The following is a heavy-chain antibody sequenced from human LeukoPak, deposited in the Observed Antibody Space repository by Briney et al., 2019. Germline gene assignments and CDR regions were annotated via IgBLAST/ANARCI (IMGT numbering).Heavy chain of an antibody. CDR1: GGSISGYY. J-gene: IGHJ4*02. CDR2: IYYSGST. CDR3: ARLWRGSSSCTCFGY. Sequence: PSETLSLTCTVSGGSISGYYWSWIRQPPGKGLEWIGYIYYSGSTNYNPSLKSRVTISVDTSKNQFSLRLSSVTAADTAVYYCARLWRGSSSCTCFGYWGQGALVTVSS. D-gene: IGHD6-13*01. V-gene: IGHV4-59*08.